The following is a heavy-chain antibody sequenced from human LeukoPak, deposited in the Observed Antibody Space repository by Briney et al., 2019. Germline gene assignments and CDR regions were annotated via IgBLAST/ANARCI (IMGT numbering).Heavy chain of an antibody. D-gene: IGHD3-9*01. Sequence: GRSLRLSCAASGFTFNSYGMHWVRQAPGKGLEWVAVIWYEGSNKHYADSVRGRFTISRDNSKNILYLQMNSLSVEDTAVYFCARGEYDILTGYIDHWGHGTLVTVSS. V-gene: IGHV3-33*01. CDR1: GFTFNSYG. CDR2: IWYEGSNK. J-gene: IGHJ4*01. CDR3: ARGEYDILTGYIDH.